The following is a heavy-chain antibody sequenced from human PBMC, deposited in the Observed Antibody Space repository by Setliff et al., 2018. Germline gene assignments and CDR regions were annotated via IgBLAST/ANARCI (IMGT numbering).Heavy chain of an antibody. CDR1: GESFSAYY. J-gene: IGHJ4*02. CDR3: ARSFSRREKFLLDY. CDR2: INYSGST. V-gene: IGHV4-34*01. Sequence: PSETLSLTCAVYGESFSAYYCSWIRLAPGKGLEWIGDINYSGSTNFNPSLKSRVTISKDTSNNQFSLKLASVTAADTAVYYCARSFSRREKFLLDYWGQGALVTVSS.